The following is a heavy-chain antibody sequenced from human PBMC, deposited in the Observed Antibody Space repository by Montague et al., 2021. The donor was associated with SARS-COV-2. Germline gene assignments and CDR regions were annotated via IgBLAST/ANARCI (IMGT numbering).Heavy chain of an antibody. D-gene: IGHD3-22*01. V-gene: IGHV4-34*01. CDR1: GGSFSGYY. Sequence: SETLSLTCAVYGGSFSGYYWSWIRQPPGKGLEWIGEINHSGSTNYNPSLKSRVTISVDTSKNQSSLKLSSVTAADTAVYYCARGWGYYDSSGYLLFDYWGQGTLVTVSS. CDR2: INHSGST. CDR3: ARGWGYYDSSGYLLFDY. J-gene: IGHJ4*02.